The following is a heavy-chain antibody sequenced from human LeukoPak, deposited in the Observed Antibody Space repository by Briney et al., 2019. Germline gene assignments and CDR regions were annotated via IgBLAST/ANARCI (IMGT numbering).Heavy chain of an antibody. Sequence: PSETLSLTCAVYGGSFSGYYWSWIRQPPGKGLEWIGEISHSGNTNYNPSLKSRVTISVDTSKNQFSLNLSSVTAADTSVYYCARALTVTDQPFMDVWGRGTTVTVSS. CDR3: ARALTVTDQPFMDV. D-gene: IGHD4-17*01. CDR2: ISHSGNT. J-gene: IGHJ6*03. CDR1: GGSFSGYY. V-gene: IGHV4-34*01.